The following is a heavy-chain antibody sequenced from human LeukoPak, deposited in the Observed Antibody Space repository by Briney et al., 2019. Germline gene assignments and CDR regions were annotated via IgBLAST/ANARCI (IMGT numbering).Heavy chain of an antibody. J-gene: IGHJ4*02. V-gene: IGHV3-33*06. D-gene: IGHD4-23*01. Sequence: GGSLRLSCAASGFTFSSYAMHWVRQAPGKGREWVALIWDDGSNKYSADSVQGRFNISRDDSNNPLYLQMNSLRAEDTAVSYCAKDPKLLALGYYFDYWGQGTLVTVSS. CDR3: AKDPKLLALGYYFDY. CDR2: IWDDGSNK. CDR1: GFTFSSYA.